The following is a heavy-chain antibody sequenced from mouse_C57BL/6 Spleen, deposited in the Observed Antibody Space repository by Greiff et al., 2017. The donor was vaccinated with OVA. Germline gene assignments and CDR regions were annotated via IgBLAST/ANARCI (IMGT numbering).Heavy chain of an antibody. CDR2: IWRGGST. D-gene: IGHD2-4*01. CDR1: GFSLTSYG. V-gene: IGHV2-5*01. J-gene: IGHJ4*01. Sequence: QVQLKESGPGLVQPSQSLSITCTVSGFSLTSYGVHWVRQSPGKGLEWLGVIWRGGSTDYNAAFMSRLSITKDNSKSQVFFKMNSLQADDTALYYCAKRKRDYPLAMDYWGQGTSVTVSS. CDR3: AKRKRDYPLAMDY.